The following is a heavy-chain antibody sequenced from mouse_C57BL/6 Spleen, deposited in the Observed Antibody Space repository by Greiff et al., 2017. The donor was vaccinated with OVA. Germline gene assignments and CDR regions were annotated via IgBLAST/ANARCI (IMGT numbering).Heavy chain of an antibody. CDR2: IDPSDSYT. D-gene: IGHD1-1*01. V-gene: IGHV1-50*01. CDR3: ARLGSDYYGSSYFDY. Sequence: QVQLKQPGAELVKPVASVKLSCKASGYTFTSYWMQWVKQRPGQGLEWIGEIDPSDSYTNYNQKFKGKATLTVDTSSSTAYMQLSSLTSEDSAVYYCARLGSDYYGSSYFDYWGQGTTLTVSS. J-gene: IGHJ2*01. CDR1: GYTFTSYW.